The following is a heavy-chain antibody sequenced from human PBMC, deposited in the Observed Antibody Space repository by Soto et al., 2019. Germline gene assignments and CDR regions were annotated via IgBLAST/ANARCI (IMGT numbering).Heavy chain of an antibody. CDR1: GGSISSSSYY. J-gene: IGHJ5*02. Sequence: QLQLQESGPGLVKPSETLSLTCTVSGGSISSSSYYWGWIRQPPGKGLEWIGSIYYSGSTYYNPSLKSRVTISVDTSKNQFSLKLSSVTAADTAVYYCARQEGAGANWFDPWGQGTLVTVSS. V-gene: IGHV4-39*01. D-gene: IGHD1-26*01. CDR2: IYYSGST. CDR3: ARQEGAGANWFDP.